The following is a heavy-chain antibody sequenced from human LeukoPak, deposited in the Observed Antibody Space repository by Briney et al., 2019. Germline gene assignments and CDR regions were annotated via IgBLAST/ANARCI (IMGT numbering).Heavy chain of an antibody. V-gene: IGHV2-5*02. CDR3: AHRRNPPGDNYWDAFDI. J-gene: IGHJ3*02. CDR2: IYWDDDK. Sequence: SGPTLVNPTQTLTLTCTFSGFSLSTSGVGVGWIRQPPGKALEWLALIYWDDDKRYSPSPQSRLTIIKDNSKNQVVLTMTNMDPVDTATYYCAHRRNPPGDNYWDAFDIWGQGTMVTVSS. D-gene: IGHD4-11*01. CDR1: GFSLSTSGVG.